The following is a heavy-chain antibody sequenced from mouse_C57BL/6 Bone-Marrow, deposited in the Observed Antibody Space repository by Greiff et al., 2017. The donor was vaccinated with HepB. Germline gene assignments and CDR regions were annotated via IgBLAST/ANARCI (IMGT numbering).Heavy chain of an antibody. D-gene: IGHD1-1*01. Sequence: DVQLVESGGGLVQPKGSLKLSCAASGFTFNTYAMHWVRQAPGKGLEWVARIRSKSSNYATYYADSVKDRFTISRDDSQSMLYLQMNNLKTEDTAMYYCVRDNSGSREGYYFDYWGQGTTLTVSS. CDR2: IRSKSSNYAT. CDR3: VRDNSGSREGYYFDY. J-gene: IGHJ2*01. CDR1: GFTFNTYA. V-gene: IGHV10-3*01.